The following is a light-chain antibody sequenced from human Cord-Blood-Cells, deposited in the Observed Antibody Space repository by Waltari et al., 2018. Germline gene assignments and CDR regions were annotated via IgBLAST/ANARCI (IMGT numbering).Light chain of an antibody. Sequence: QSALTQPRSVSGSPGQSVTISCTGTSSDVGGYNYVSWYQQHPGKAPQLLIYDVSKRSPGVPCPFSCSKAGNTAFLTIPGLQAEDEADYYCCSYAGSYTFVVFGGGTKLTVL. J-gene: IGLJ2*01. CDR3: CSYAGSYTFVV. V-gene: IGLV2-11*01. CDR1: SSDVGGYNY. CDR2: DVS.